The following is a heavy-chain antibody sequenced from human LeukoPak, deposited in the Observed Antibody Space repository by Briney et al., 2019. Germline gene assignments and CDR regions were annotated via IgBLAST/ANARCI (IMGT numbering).Heavy chain of an antibody. CDR3: ARGSIYYGDSSAYFDY. CDR1: GGSFSGYF. J-gene: IGHJ4*02. V-gene: IGHV4-34*01. D-gene: IGHD3-22*01. Sequence: PSETLSLTCSVYGGSFSGYFWTYIRQPPGKGLEWIGEINHRGSTSYNPSLKSRVTISRDTSKNQFSLRLTSVTAADTAVYYCARGSIYYGDSSAYFDYWGQGSLVTVPS. CDR2: INHRGST.